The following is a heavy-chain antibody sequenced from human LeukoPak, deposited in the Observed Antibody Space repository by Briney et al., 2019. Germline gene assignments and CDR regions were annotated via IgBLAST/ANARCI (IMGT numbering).Heavy chain of an antibody. J-gene: IGHJ6*04. V-gene: IGHV3-48*01. Sequence: PGGSLRLSCAGSGYRFSTYIMSCVRQAPGKGLERVSYIKSDGSIKYYADSVRGRFTISRDNARDSIYLEMNSLRAEDTAVYYCTVTWGSYCLDVWGKGSTVTVSA. D-gene: IGHD3-16*01. CDR1: GYRFSTYI. CDR3: TVTWGSYCLDV. CDR2: IKSDGSIK.